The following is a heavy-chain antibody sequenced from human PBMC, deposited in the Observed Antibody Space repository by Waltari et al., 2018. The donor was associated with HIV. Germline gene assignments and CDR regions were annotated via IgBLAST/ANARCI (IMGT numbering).Heavy chain of an antibody. CDR2: INIDGSRI. CDR1: GFSVSSYW. Sequence: EVQLVQSGGGLIKPGGSLRLSCAASGFSVSSYWMHWVRQTPGKGLVWVARINIDGSRIDYADSVRCRFTISRDSAKNTLSLQMNSLTEEDTAVYYCARDTFGEYDYWGQGTLVTVSS. V-gene: IGHV3-74*01. J-gene: IGHJ4*02. D-gene: IGHD3-10*01. CDR3: ARDTFGEYDY.